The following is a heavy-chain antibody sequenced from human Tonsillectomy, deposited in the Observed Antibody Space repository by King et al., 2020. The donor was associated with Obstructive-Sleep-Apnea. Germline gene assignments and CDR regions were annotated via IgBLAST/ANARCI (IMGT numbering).Heavy chain of an antibody. D-gene: IGHD3-16*01. Sequence: VQLVEAGAELTRAGASVKVSCKTSCSYPVSWVRQAPGQVLEWMFGIFPIVDIGKNPPKLQGRVTITADKSTSTVYMELRSLKPEDTAIYYCASQSTGGPFDFWGQGTLVTVSS. CDR3: ASQSTGGPFDF. CDR1: CSYP. CDR2: IFPIVDIG. V-gene: IGHV1-69*10. J-gene: IGHJ4*02.